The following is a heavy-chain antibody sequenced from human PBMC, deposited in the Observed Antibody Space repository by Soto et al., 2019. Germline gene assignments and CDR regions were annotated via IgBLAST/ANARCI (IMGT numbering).Heavy chain of an antibody. Sequence: LSLPCAVYGGPFSGFYWSWIRQPPGKGLEWIGEINDSGSTNYNPSLKSRVTLSVDTSKNQFSLKLSSMTAADTAVYYCARFRRGPAALFDKDWGQGILVTVSS. V-gene: IGHV4-34*09. D-gene: IGHD2-2*01. CDR1: GGPFSGFY. J-gene: IGHJ4*02. CDR3: ARFRRGPAALFDKD. CDR2: INDSGST.